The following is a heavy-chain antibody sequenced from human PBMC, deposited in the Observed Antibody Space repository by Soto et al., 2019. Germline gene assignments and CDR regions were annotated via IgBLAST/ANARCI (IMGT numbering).Heavy chain of an antibody. J-gene: IGHJ4*02. CDR1: GGSMSTGSYF. CDR3: ARARNRYFDY. Sequence: QVHLQESGPGLVRPSESLSLTCNVSGGSMSTGSYFWSWVRQPPGKGLEWIGYVFRSGSINYSPSFKSRVTISIDTSKNQFSLMLKSVTAAYTAVYFCARARNRYFDYWGQGALVTVSS. D-gene: IGHD1-1*01. CDR2: VFRSGSI. V-gene: IGHV4-61*01.